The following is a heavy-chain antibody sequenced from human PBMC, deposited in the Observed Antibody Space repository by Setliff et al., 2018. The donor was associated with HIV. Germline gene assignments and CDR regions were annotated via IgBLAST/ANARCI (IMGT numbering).Heavy chain of an antibody. V-gene: IGHV1-46*01. CDR3: ARDRSHSSMGATDRPIDY. CDR1: GYTFTSYY. D-gene: IGHD1-26*01. Sequence: GASVKVSCKASGYTFTSYYMHWVRQAPGQGLEWMGIINPSGGSTSYAQKFQGRVTMTRDTPTSTVYMELSSLRSEDTAVYYCARDRSHSSMGATDRPIDYWGQGTLVTVSS. CDR2: INPSGGST. J-gene: IGHJ4*02.